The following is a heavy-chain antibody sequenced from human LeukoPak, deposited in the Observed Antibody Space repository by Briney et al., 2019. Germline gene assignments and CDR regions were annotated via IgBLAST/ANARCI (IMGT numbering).Heavy chain of an antibody. CDR3: ARGAAAGTIDP. V-gene: IGHV4-59*01. Sequence: SETLSLTCTVSGGSISSYYWSWIRQPPGKGLEWIGYIYYSGSTNYNPSLKSRVTISVDTSKNQFSLKLSSVTAADTAVYYCARGAAAGTIDPRGQGTLVTVSS. D-gene: IGHD6-13*01. CDR2: IYYSGST. CDR1: GGSISSYY. J-gene: IGHJ5*02.